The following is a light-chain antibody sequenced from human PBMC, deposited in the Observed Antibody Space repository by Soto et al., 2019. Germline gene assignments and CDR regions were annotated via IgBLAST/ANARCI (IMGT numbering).Light chain of an antibody. V-gene: IGKV2-30*01. CDR2: NVS. CDR3: MLGTHWPPYS. J-gene: IGKJ2*01. Sequence: DVLMTQSPLSLPVTLGQPASISCWSSRSLAYIDGNTYLNWFQQRPGQSPRRLIYNVSNRDSGVPGILRGSWSGTAFTLKISRVESEDVAGYYCMLGTHWPPYSLGQGTKLEIK. CDR1: RSLAYIDGNTY.